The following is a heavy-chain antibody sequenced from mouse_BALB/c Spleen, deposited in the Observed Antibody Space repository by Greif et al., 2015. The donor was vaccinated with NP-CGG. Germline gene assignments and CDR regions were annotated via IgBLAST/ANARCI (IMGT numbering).Heavy chain of an antibody. CDR3: AGTYFDY. Sequence: VHVKQSGAELVKPGASVKLSCTASGFNIKDTYMHWVKQRPEQGLEWIGRIDPANGNTKYDPKFQGKATITADTSSNTAYLQLSSLTSEDTAVYYCAGTYFDYWGQGTTLTVSS. CDR1: GFNIKDTY. D-gene: IGHD3-3*01. V-gene: IGHV14-3*02. CDR2: IDPANGNT. J-gene: IGHJ2*01.